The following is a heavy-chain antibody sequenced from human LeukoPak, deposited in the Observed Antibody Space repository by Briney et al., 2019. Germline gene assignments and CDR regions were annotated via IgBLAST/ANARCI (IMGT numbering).Heavy chain of an antibody. CDR3: ARDPGSSAFDY. CDR2: INQDESVK. D-gene: IGHD5/OR15-5a*01. CDR1: GFNVYNHW. V-gene: IGHV3-7*01. J-gene: IGHJ4*02. Sequence: GGSLRPSCVASGFNVYNHWMTWVRQAPGKGLEWVANINQDESVKNYVDSVKGRFTISRDNAENSLHLQMNSLRVEDTAVYYCARDPGSSAFDYWGQGTLVTVSS.